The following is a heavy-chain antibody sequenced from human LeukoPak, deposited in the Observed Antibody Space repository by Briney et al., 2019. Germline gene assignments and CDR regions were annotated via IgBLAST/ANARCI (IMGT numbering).Heavy chain of an antibody. Sequence: PGGSLRLSCAASGFTVSSNYMSWVRQAPGKGLEWVSVIYSGGSTYYADSVKGRLTISRDNSKNTLYLQMNSLRAEDTAVYYCARDLLSYDILTGYYRVPLYYWGQGTLVTVSS. CDR2: IYSGGST. V-gene: IGHV3-66*01. J-gene: IGHJ4*02. CDR3: ARDLLSYDILTGYYRVPLYY. CDR1: GFTVSSNY. D-gene: IGHD3-9*01.